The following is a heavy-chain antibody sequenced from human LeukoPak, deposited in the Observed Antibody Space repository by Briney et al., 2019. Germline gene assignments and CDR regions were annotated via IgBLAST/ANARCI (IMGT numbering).Heavy chain of an antibody. V-gene: IGHV4-59*08. J-gene: IGHJ4*02. CDR2: IYYSGST. CDR1: GGSISSYY. CDR3: ARGVLRFPLSHFDF. D-gene: IGHD3-3*01. Sequence: PSETLSLTCTVSGGSISSYYWSWIRQPPGKGLEWIGYIYYSGSTNYNPSLKSRVTISVDTSRNQFSLELSSVTAADTAVYYCARGVLRFPLSHFDFWGQGTLVPVSS.